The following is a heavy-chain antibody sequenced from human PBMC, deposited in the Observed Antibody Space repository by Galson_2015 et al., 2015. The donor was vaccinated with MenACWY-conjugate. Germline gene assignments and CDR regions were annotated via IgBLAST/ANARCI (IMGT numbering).Heavy chain of an antibody. Sequence: SLRLSCAASEFTFSSYSMNWVRQAPGKGLEWVSSISSSSSDIYYADSVKGRFTISRDDAKNSLYLEINSLRAEDTAVYYCARGDYYHHGLDVWGQGTTVSVSS. CDR3: ARGDYYHHGLDV. J-gene: IGHJ6*02. CDR2: ISSSSSDI. CDR1: EFTFSSYS. V-gene: IGHV3-21*01.